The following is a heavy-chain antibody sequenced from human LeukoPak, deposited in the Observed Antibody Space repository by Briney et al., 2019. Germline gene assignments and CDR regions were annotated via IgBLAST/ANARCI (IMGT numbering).Heavy chain of an antibody. J-gene: IGHJ5*02. CDR3: AKDYYGSGNYGGGWLDP. CDR2: IRNDGSNK. D-gene: IGHD3-10*01. V-gene: IGHV3-30*02. CDR1: GFTFSSYE. Sequence: GGSLRLSCAASGFTFSSYEMNWVRQAPGKGLEWVALIRNDGSNKYYADSVKGRFTISRDNSKNTLHLQMDSLRAEDTALYHCAKDYYGSGNYGGGWLDPWGQGTLVTVSS.